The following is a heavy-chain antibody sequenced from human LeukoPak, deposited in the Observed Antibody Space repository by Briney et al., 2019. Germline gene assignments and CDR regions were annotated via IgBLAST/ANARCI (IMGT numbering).Heavy chain of an antibody. CDR1: AGSISSSTSY. CDR3: ARGIGGGYFGF. J-gene: IGHJ4*02. CDR2: IYYSGST. V-gene: IGHV4-39*01. Sequence: PETLSLTCTVSAGSISSSTSYWGWTRHPPGEGREWIGRIYYSGSTYYNPSLKSRAPMSVDTSKNQFSLKLSSVTAAAPAIYSCARGIGGGYFGFWGQGTLVTVSS. D-gene: IGHD3-16*01.